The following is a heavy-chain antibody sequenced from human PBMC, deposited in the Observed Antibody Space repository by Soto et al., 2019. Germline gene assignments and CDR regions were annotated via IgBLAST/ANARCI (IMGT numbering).Heavy chain of an antibody. V-gene: IGHV3-33*01. CDR3: ARDRYSGYAAADY. J-gene: IGHJ4*02. Sequence: GGSLRLSCAASGFTFSSYGMHWVRQAPGKGLEWVAVIWYDGSNKYYADSVKGRFTISRDNSKNTLYLQMNSLRAEDTAVYYCARDRYSGYAAADYWGQGTLVTVSS. CDR1: GFTFSSYG. D-gene: IGHD5-12*01. CDR2: IWYDGSNK.